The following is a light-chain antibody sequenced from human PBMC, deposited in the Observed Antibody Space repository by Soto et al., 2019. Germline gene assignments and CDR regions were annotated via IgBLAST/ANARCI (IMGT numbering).Light chain of an antibody. CDR2: LNSDGSH. J-gene: IGLJ2*01. CDR1: SGHSSYA. Sequence: QPVLTQSPSASASLGASVKLTCTLSSGHSSYAIAWHQQQPEKGPRYLMKLNSDGSHSKGDGIPDRFSGSSSGAERYLTISRLQSEDEADYYCQTWGTGIVVFGGGTKLPVL. V-gene: IGLV4-69*01. CDR3: QTWGTGIVV.